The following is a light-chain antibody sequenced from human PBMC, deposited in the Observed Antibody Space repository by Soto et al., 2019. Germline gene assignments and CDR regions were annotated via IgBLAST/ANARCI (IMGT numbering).Light chain of an antibody. CDR1: TSDIGHYNY. CDR2: EVS. V-gene: IGLV2-14*01. Sequence: QSVLTQPASVSGSPGQSVTISCTATTSDIGHYNYVSWYQQHPGKAPKLVIYEVSNRPLGVSSRYSGSKSGNTASLTISGLQAEDEADYYGSSYRSTITVFGGGTKVTVL. J-gene: IGLJ3*02. CDR3: SSYRSTITV.